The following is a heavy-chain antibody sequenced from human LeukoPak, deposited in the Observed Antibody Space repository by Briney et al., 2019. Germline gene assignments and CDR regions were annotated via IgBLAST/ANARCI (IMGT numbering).Heavy chain of an antibody. J-gene: IGHJ4*02. CDR2: ISGSGNTI. CDR3: ARDPYPYSPANCDY. Sequence: PGGSLRLSCAASGLTFSDYYMSWIRQAPGKGLEWVSYISGSGNTIHYADSVKGRFTISRDNAKNSLYLQMNGLRAEDTAVYHCARDPYPYSPANCDYWGQGTLVTVSS. V-gene: IGHV3-11*01. CDR1: GLTFSDYY. D-gene: IGHD4/OR15-4a*01.